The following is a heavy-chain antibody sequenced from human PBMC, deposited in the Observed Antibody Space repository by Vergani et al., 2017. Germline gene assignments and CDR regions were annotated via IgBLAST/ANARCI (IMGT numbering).Heavy chain of an antibody. D-gene: IGHD1-1*01. J-gene: IGHJ3*02. Sequence: EVQLVESGGGLVQPGGSLRLSCVVSGFNVGDISMAWVRQAPGKGLEWVGRIRNKANDYTTQYAASVKGRFTISRDDSKSYLYLQMNSLQTEDTALYYCVRVKGSNWNDHLYDIWGQGTLVTVSS. CDR2: IRNKANDYTT. CDR1: GFNVGDIS. V-gene: IGHV3-72*01. CDR3: VRVKGSNWNDHLYDI.